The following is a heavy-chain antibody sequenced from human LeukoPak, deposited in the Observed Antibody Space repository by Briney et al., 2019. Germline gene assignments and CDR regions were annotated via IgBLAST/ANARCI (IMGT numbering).Heavy chain of an antibody. Sequence: GGSLRLSCAASGFTFSSYAMSWVRQAPGKGLEWVSAISGSGGSTYYAGSVKGRFTISRDNSKNTLYLQMNGLRAEDTAVYYCAKDQRGWYVDYWGQGTLVTVSS. CDR1: GFTFSSYA. V-gene: IGHV3-23*01. D-gene: IGHD6-19*01. CDR2: ISGSGGST. CDR3: AKDQRGWYVDY. J-gene: IGHJ4*02.